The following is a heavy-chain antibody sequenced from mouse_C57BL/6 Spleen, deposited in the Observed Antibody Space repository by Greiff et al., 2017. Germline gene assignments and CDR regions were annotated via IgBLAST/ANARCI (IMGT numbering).Heavy chain of an antibody. CDR2: ISDGGSYT. Sequence: EVKLVESGGGLVKPGGSLKLSCAASGFTFSSYAMSWVRQTPEKRLEWVATISDGGSYTYYPDNVKGRFTISRDNAKNNLYLQMSHLKSEDTAMYYCASIATVVAWDYWGQGTSVTVSS. CDR1: GFTFSSYA. D-gene: IGHD1-1*02. CDR3: ASIATVVAWDY. V-gene: IGHV5-4*03. J-gene: IGHJ4*01.